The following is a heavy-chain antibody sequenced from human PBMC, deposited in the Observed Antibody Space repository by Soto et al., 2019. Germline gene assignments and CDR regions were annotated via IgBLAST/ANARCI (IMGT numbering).Heavy chain of an antibody. CDR1: GGTFSSYA. Sequence: SVKVSCKASGGTFSSYAISWVRQAPGQGLEWMGGIIPIFGTANYAQKFQGRVTITADESTSTAYMELSSLRSEDTAVYYCAIPRVPGGYYGMDVWGQGTTVTVSS. J-gene: IGHJ6*02. CDR2: IIPIFGTA. V-gene: IGHV1-69*13. D-gene: IGHD1-1*01. CDR3: AIPRVPGGYYGMDV.